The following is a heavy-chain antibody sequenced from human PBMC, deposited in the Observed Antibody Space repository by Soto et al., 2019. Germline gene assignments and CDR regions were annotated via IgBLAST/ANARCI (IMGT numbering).Heavy chain of an antibody. CDR2: IYYSGST. J-gene: IGHJ6*02. CDR3: ARDGKRWLRPNYYYYYGMDV. CDR1: GGSVSSGSYY. Sequence: QVQLQESGPGLVKPSETLSLTCTVSGGSVSSGSYYWSWIRQPPGKGLEWIGYIYYSGSTNYNPSLKRRVTISVDTSKNQFSLKLSSVTAADTAVYYCARDGKRWLRPNYYYYYGMDVWGQGTTVTVSS. D-gene: IGHD5-12*01. V-gene: IGHV4-61*01.